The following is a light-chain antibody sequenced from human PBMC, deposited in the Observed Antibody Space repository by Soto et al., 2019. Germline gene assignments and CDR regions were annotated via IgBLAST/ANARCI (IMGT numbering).Light chain of an antibody. J-gene: IGLJ1*01. CDR2: EVD. Sequence: QSALTQPASVSGSPGQSITISCTGTSSDVGGYNYVSWYQQHPGKAPKLMIYEVDNRPSGVSNRFSGSKSGNTASLTISGLQAEDEADYYCTSYTSSSTLVFGTGTKATVL. CDR1: SSDVGGYNY. CDR3: TSYTSSSTLV. V-gene: IGLV2-14*01.